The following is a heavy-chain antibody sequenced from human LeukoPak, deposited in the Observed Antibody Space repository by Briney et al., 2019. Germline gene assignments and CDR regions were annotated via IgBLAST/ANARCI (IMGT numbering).Heavy chain of an antibody. CDR3: ARVGCTGGSCKPYHYYGMDV. D-gene: IGHD2-15*01. CDR2: INTDGRST. V-gene: IGHV3-74*01. CDR1: GFTFSSYW. J-gene: IGHJ6*02. Sequence: GGSLRLSCAASGFTFSSYWMHWVRQAPRKGLVWVSRINTDGRSTSYPDSVKGRLTISRDNAKNTLYLQMNSLRAEDTAVYYCARVGCTGGSCKPYHYYGMDVWGQGTTVTVCS.